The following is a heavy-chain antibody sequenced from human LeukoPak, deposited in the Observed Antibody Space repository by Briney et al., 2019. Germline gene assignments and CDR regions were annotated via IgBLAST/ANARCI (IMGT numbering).Heavy chain of an antibody. J-gene: IGHJ6*02. D-gene: IGHD2-15*01. CDR1: GFTFSSYW. CDR3: ARDIVVVVAATFYYYYGMDV. Sequence: GGSLRLSCAASGFTFSSYWMSWVRQAPGKGLEWVANIKQDGSEKYYVDSVRGRFTISRDNAKNSLYLQMNSLRAEDTAVYYCARDIVVVVAATFYYYYGMDVWGQGTTVTVSS. CDR2: IKQDGSEK. V-gene: IGHV3-7*01.